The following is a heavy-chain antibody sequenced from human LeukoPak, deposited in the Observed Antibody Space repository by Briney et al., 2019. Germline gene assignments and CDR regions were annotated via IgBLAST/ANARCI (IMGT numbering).Heavy chain of an antibody. CDR1: GFTFSSYA. J-gene: IGHJ4*02. D-gene: IGHD2-15*01. Sequence: PGGSLRLSCAASGFTFSSYAMSWVRQAPGKGLEWVSAISGSGGSTYYADSVKGRFIISRDNSKNTLYLQMNSLRAEDTAVYYCASLPVVVVAATRNFDYWGQGTLVTVSS. V-gene: IGHV3-23*01. CDR3: ASLPVVVVAATRNFDY. CDR2: ISGSGGST.